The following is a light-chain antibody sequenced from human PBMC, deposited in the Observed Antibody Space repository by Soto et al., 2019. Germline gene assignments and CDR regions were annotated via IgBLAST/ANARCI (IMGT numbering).Light chain of an antibody. Sequence: EIVLTQSPATLSLSPGERATLSCRASQSVSSYLAWYQQKPGQAPRLLIYDASNRATGITARFSGSGSGTDCTLTISSLEPEDFAVYYGQQRSNWPRVTFGGGTKVEIK. CDR3: QQRSNWPRVT. CDR2: DAS. J-gene: IGKJ4*01. V-gene: IGKV3-11*01. CDR1: QSVSSY.